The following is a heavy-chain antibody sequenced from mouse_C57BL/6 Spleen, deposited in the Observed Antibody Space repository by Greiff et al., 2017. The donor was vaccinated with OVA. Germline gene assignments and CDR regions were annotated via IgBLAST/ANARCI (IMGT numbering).Heavy chain of an antibody. CDR3: AKSKEVFFDY. D-gene: IGHD2-5*01. V-gene: IGHV1-19*01. Sequence: EVQLQQSGPVLVKPGASVKMSCKASGYTFTDYYMNWVKQSHGKSLEWIGVINPYNGGTSYNQKFKGKATLTVDKSSSTAYMELNSLTSEDSAVYYCAKSKEVFFDYWGQGTTLTVSS. CDR2: INPYNGGT. J-gene: IGHJ2*01. CDR1: GYTFTDYY.